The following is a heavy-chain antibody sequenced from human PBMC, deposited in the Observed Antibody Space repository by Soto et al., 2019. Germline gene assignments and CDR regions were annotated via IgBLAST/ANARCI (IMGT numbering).Heavy chain of an antibody. Sequence: ASVKVSCKASGYTFTSYDINWVRQATGQGLEWMGWKNPNSGNTGYAQKFQGRVTMTRSTSIGTAYTELSSLRSEDTAVYYCARAWPGGEDAFDIWGRGTMVTVSS. J-gene: IGHJ3*02. CDR3: ARAWPGGEDAFDI. D-gene: IGHD3-16*01. CDR2: KNPNSGNT. CDR1: GYTFTSYD. V-gene: IGHV1-8*01.